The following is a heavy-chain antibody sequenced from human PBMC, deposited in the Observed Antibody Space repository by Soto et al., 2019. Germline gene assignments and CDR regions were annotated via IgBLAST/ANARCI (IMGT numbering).Heavy chain of an antibody. CDR3: AIARLHTPALDY. Sequence: QVQLVESGGGVVQPGRSLRLSCAASGFTFSIYAMHWFRQAPGKGLVWVAVISYDGSNKYYADSVKGRFTISRDNSKNTRYLQMNSLRAEDTAVYYCAIARLHTPALDYWGQGTLVTVSS. V-gene: IGHV3-30-3*01. CDR2: ISYDGSNK. J-gene: IGHJ4*02. D-gene: IGHD2-2*01. CDR1: GFTFSIYA.